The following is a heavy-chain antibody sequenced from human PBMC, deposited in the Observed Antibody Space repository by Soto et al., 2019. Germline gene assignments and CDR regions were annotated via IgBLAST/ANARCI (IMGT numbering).Heavy chain of an antibody. J-gene: IGHJ6*02. CDR2: INHSGST. CDR1: GGSFSGYY. CDR3: ARGGAAAGQYHYYYYGMDV. V-gene: IGHV4-34*01. D-gene: IGHD6-13*01. Sequence: SETLSLTCAVYGGSFSGYYWSWIRQPPGKGLEWIGEINHSGSTNYNPSLKSRVTISVDTSKNQFSLKLSSVTAADTAVYYCARGGAAAGQYHYYYYGMDVWGQGTTVTVSS.